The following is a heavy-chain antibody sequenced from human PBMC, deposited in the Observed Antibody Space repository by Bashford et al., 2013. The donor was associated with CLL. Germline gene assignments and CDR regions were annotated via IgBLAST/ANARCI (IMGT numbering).Heavy chain of an antibody. D-gene: IGHD2-21*01. CDR2: INTGNGAT. CDR3: ARDCGRECVRASHYYYGMDV. Sequence: ASVKVSCTASGYSLTTAAIHWVRQAPGQGLEWMAWINTGNGATIYSQTFRGRVTVTRDTSANTAYMDLTSLRSDDTAVYYCARDCGRECVRASHYYYGMDVWGQGTTVTVSS. CDR1: GYSLTTAA. V-gene: IGHV1-3*04. J-gene: IGHJ6*02.